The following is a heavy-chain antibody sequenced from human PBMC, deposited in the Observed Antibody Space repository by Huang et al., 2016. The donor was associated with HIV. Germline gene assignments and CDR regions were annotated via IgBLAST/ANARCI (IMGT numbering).Heavy chain of an antibody. CDR2: INYSGNA. CDR3: ARGDHSGGWSNWFDP. D-gene: IGHD6-19*01. V-gene: IGHV4-34*02. CDR1: GGSIRGYS. Sequence: QVQLQQWGAGLLKPSETLSLTCALYGGSIRGYSWSWIRQSPGEGLEGVAEINYSGNANYNPSLKSRVSISVDTSTKNCSLELRSVTAADTAVYFCARGDHSGGWSNWFDPWGQGTLVTVSS. J-gene: IGHJ5*02.